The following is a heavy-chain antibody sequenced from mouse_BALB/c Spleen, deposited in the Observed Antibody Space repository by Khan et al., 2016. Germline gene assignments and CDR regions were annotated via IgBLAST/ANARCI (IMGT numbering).Heavy chain of an antibody. J-gene: IGHJ1*01. D-gene: IGHD1-1*01. V-gene: IGHV11-2*02. CDR1: GFTFSGFW. CDR2: INSDGSAI. CDR3: MTYGSSWYFDV. Sequence: EVQLLETGGGLVQPGGSRGLSCEGSGFTFSGFWMSWVRQTPGKTLEWIGDINSDGSAINYAPSIKDRFTIFSDNDKSTLYLQMSNVRSEDKATYFCMTYGSSWYFDVGGAGTTVTVSS.